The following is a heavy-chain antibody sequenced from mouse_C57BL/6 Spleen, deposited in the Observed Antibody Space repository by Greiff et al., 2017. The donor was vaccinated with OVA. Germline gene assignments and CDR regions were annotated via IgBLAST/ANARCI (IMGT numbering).Heavy chain of an antibody. V-gene: IGHV1-55*01. CDR2: IYPGSGST. Sequence: QVQLQQPGAELVKPGASVKMSCKASGYTFTSYWITWVKQRPGQGLEWIGDIYPGSGSTNYNEKFKSKATLAVDTSSSTAYMQLSSLTSEDSAVYYCARGTAQATLGYWGQGTTLTVSS. CDR1: GYTFTSYW. D-gene: IGHD3-2*02. J-gene: IGHJ2*01. CDR3: ARGTAQATLGY.